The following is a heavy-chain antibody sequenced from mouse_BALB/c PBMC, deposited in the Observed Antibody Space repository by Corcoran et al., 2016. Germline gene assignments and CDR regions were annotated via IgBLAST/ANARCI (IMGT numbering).Heavy chain of an antibody. CDR3: ARRAPLYGYGGYWDFDV. Sequence: QVTLKESGRGILKPSQTLSLTCSYSGFSLSTFGMCVGWVRQPSGKGLEWLAHIWWDDDKYYNPSLKSQLTISKDTSRNQVFLKITSVDTADTGTYYCARRAPLYGYGGYWDFDVWGAGTTVTVSS. V-gene: IGHV8-8*01. J-gene: IGHJ1*01. CDR1: GFSLSTFGMC. D-gene: IGHD2-2*01. CDR2: IWWDDDK.